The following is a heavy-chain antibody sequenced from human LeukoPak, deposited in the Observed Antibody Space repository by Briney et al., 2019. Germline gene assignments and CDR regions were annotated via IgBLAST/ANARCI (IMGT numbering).Heavy chain of an antibody. CDR3: AKFSLHWGLRPLGSSFDF. Sequence: GGSLRLSCAASGFTFSDYYMSWIRQAPGKGLEWVSYIGSSGSPIYYADSVKGRFTISRDNAKNSLLLQMNSLRAEDTAVYYCAKFSLHWGLRPLGSSFDFWGQGTLVTVSS. J-gene: IGHJ4*02. V-gene: IGHV3-11*01. CDR1: GFTFSDYY. CDR2: IGSSGSPI. D-gene: IGHD7-27*01.